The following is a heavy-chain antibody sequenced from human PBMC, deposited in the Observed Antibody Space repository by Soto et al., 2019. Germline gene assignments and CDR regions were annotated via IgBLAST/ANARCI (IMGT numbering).Heavy chain of an antibody. V-gene: IGHV3-23*01. CDR3: AIVVSIAARPGLRELCHYGMDV. Sequence: EVQLLESGGGLVQPGGSLRLSCAASGFTFSSYAMSWVRQAPGKGLEWVSAISGSGGSTYYADSEKGRFNIPKDHSTSSLFRQMKSLRAEDTAVYYCAIVVSIAARPGLRELCHYGMDVWGHGTTVTVSS. CDR2: ISGSGGST. D-gene: IGHD6-6*01. J-gene: IGHJ6*02. CDR1: GFTFSSYA.